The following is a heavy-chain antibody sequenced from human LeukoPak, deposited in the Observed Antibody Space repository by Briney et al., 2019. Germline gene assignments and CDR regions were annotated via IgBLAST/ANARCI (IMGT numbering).Heavy chain of an antibody. V-gene: IGHV3-21*01. Sequence: GGSLRLSCAASGFTFSNYRMNWVRQTPGRGLEWVSSISSSSSYIDNADSVQGRFTISRDNAKNSLYLQMNSLRAEDTAVYYCAREDYSSGYYFDYWGQGTLVTVSS. CDR1: GFTFSNYR. CDR3: AREDYSSGYYFDY. CDR2: ISSSSSYI. J-gene: IGHJ4*02. D-gene: IGHD6-19*01.